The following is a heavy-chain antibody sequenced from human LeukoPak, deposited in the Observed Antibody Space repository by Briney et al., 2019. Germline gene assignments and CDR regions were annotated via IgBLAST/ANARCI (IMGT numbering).Heavy chain of an antibody. D-gene: IGHD3-3*01. CDR2: IRYDGSNK. J-gene: IGHJ4*02. CDR3: AKAVFGGFWSGYLFDY. Sequence: GGSLRLSCAASGFTFSSYGMHWVRQAPGKGLEWVAFIRYDGSNKYYADSVKGRFTISRDNSKNTLYLQMISLRAEYTAVYYCAKAVFGGFWSGYLFDYWGQGTLVTVSS. CDR1: GFTFSSYG. V-gene: IGHV3-30*02.